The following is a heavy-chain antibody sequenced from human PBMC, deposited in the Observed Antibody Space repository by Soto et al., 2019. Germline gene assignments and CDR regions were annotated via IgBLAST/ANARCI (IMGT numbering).Heavy chain of an antibody. Sequence: EVQLVESGGGLVQPGGSVRLSGAASGFTLNDYWMHWVRQAPGKGLVWVSRINSDGSITSYADSVKGRFTISRDNAKNTLYLQMNSLRAEDTAVYYCARDAVRPDYWGQGTLVTVSS. CDR2: INSDGSIT. V-gene: IGHV3-74*01. J-gene: IGHJ4*02. CDR3: ARDAVRPDY. D-gene: IGHD2-8*01. CDR1: GFTLNDYW.